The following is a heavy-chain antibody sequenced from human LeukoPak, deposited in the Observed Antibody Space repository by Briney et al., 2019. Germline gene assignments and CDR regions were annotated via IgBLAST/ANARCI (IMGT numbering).Heavy chain of an antibody. V-gene: IGHV4-38-2*02. J-gene: IGHJ4*02. CDR2: IYHSGST. D-gene: IGHD1-26*01. Sequence: PSETLSLTCTVSGYSISSAYYWAWIRQPPGKGLEWIGSIYHSGSTYYIPSLKSRVTISVDTSKNQFSLKLSSVTAADTAVYYCARDQGSYYFDYWGQGTLVTVSS. CDR1: GYSISSAYY. CDR3: ARDQGSYYFDY.